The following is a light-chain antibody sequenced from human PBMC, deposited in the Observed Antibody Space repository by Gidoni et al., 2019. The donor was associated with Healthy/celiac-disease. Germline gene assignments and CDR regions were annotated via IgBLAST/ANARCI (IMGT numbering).Light chain of an antibody. V-gene: IGKV3-11*01. CDR3: QQRSNWPFIT. J-gene: IGKJ5*01. CDR2: DAA. Sequence: EIVLTQSPATLSLSPGEIATLSCRASQSVSSYLAWYQQKTGQAPRLLIYDAANRATGIPARFSGSGAGTDFTLTISSLEPEDFAVYYCQQRSNWPFITFGQGTRLEIK. CDR1: QSVSSY.